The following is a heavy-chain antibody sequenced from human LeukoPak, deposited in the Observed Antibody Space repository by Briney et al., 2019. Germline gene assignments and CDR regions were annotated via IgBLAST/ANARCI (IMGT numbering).Heavy chain of an antibody. J-gene: IGHJ2*01. CDR3: ARVGDHYHWNFDL. CDR2: LYSGGDT. V-gene: IGHV3-53*01. CDR1: GFSVGTKY. D-gene: IGHD3-10*01. Sequence: AGGSLRLSCAASGFSVGTKYMNWVRQAPGKGLEWISILYSGGDTYYADFVKGRFTVSRDNSRNTLSLQMNSLRVEDTAVYYCARVGDHYHWNFDLWGRGTLVTVSS.